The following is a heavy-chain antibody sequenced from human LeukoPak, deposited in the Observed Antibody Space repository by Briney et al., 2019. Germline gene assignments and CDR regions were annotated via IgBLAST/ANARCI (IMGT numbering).Heavy chain of an antibody. J-gene: IGHJ4*02. CDR2: IRESSGDT. D-gene: IGHD2-21*01. Sequence: GGSLRLSCAASGFTVINYAMNWFRQAPGKGLEWASTIRESSGDTYYEDSVKGRFTIYRDISKNTVYLQMNSLRVEDTAVYFCAKRPISGDDKIFDYWGQGLLVTVSS. CDR3: AKRPISGDDKIFDY. CDR1: GFTVINYA. V-gene: IGHV3-23*01.